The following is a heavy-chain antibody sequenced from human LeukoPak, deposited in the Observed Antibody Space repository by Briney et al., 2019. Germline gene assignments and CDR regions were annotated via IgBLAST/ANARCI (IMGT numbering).Heavy chain of an antibody. CDR1: GYSLSSTYY. D-gene: IGHD3-22*01. CDR2: IYYSGST. V-gene: IGHV4-38-2*01. J-gene: IGHJ4*02. CDR3: ARRNYYDSSQPFDY. Sequence: PSETLSLTCAVSGYSLSSTYYWGWIRQPPGKGLEWIGSIYYSGSTYYNPSLKSRVTISVDTSKNQFSLKLSSVTAADTAVYYCARRNYYDSSQPFDYWGQGTLVTVSS.